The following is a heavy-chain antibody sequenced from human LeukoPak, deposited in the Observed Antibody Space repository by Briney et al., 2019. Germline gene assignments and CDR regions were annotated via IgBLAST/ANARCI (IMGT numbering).Heavy chain of an antibody. CDR2: IYYSGST. V-gene: IGHV4-59*01. Sequence: PPETLSLTCTVSGGSISSYYWSWIRQPPGKGLEWIGYIYYSGSTKYNPSLKSRVTISVDTSKNQFSLKLSSVTAADTAVYYCARDERSRYYYMDVWGKGTTVTVSS. CDR3: ARDERSRYYYMDV. CDR1: GGSISSYY. J-gene: IGHJ6*03.